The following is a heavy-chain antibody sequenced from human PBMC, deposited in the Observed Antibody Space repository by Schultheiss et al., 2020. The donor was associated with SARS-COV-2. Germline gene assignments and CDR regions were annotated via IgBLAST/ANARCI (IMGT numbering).Heavy chain of an antibody. Sequence: SETLSLTCAVSGGSISSSNWWSWVRQPPGKGLEWIGEIYHSGSTNYNPSLKSRVTISVDTSKNQFSLKLSSVTAADTAEYYCARGGPGEGSTGAIGDYWGQGTLVTVSS. CDR1: GGSISSSNW. CDR2: IYHSGST. V-gene: IGHV4-4*02. J-gene: IGHJ4*02. CDR3: ARGGPGEGSTGAIGDY. D-gene: IGHD3-10*01.